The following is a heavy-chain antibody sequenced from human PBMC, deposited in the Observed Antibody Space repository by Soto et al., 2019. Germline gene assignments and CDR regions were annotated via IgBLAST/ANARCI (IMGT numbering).Heavy chain of an antibody. CDR2: IKQDGSET. Sequence: PGESLKISCVGSGFTFHGSTMHWVRQAPGKGLEWVANIKQDGSETYYVDSVKGRFTISRDNSKNSVYLQVNSLRADDTAVYYCAKGHTNENGHYSYYGMDVWGQGTTVTVSS. CDR1: GFTFHGST. J-gene: IGHJ6*02. V-gene: IGHV3-7*03. D-gene: IGHD2-8*01. CDR3: AKGHTNENGHYSYYGMDV.